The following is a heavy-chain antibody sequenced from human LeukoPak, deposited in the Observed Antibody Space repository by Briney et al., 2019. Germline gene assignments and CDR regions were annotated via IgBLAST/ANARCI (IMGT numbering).Heavy chain of an antibody. CDR1: GYTLINYG. D-gene: IGHD3-10*01. V-gene: IGHV1-18*01. Sequence: ASVKVSCKASGYTLINYGFSWARQAPGQGLEWMGWISAYNGNTNYAQKFQGRVTMTTDTSTSTAYMELRSLRSDDTAVYYCASEDYYGSGSYAYWGQGTLVTVSS. CDR2: ISAYNGNT. J-gene: IGHJ4*02. CDR3: ASEDYYGSGSYAY.